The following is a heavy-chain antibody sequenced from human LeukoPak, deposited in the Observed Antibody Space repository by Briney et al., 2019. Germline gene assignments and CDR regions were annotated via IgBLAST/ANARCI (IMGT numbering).Heavy chain of an antibody. CDR1: ACTSNNGNYY. V-gene: IGHV4-61*02. J-gene: IGHJ5*02. CDR3: AGEGLNRVRGVIPKEAWGWFDP. Sequence: SETLSLTCTVSACTSNNGNYYWNWIRQPPEKGLEWIGRIYNRGSTNYNPSLKTRVTISVDTSKNQFSLKLSSVTAADTAVYYCAGEGLNRVRGVIPKEAWGWFDPWGQGTLVTVSS. CDR2: IYNRGST. D-gene: IGHD3-10*01.